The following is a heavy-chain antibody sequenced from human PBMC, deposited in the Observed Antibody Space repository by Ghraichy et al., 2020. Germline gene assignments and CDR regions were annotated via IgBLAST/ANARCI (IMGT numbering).Heavy chain of an antibody. D-gene: IGHD2-15*01. J-gene: IGHJ6*02. CDR1: GFSLSTSGVG. Sequence: SGPTLVKPTQTLTLTCTFSGFSLSTSGVGVGWIRQPPGKALEWLALIYWNDDKRYSPSLKSRLTITKDTSKNQVVLTMTNMDPVDTATYYCAHSLVVVAATRPYYYYYGMDVWGQGTTVTVSS. CDR3: AHSLVVVAATRPYYYYYGMDV. V-gene: IGHV2-5*01. CDR2: IYWNDDK.